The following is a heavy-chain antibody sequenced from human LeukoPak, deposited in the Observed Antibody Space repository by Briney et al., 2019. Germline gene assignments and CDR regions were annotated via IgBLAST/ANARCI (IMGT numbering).Heavy chain of an antibody. CDR3: ARVVLDHYYDSSGYLGTLDY. Sequence: ASVKVSCKASGYAFTHYGITCVRQAPGHGREWVGWITAYNTNTNYAQKTQGRVTMTTDTSTSTAYVELRNLRSDDTAVYYCARVVLDHYYDSSGYLGTLDYWGQGTLVTVSS. V-gene: IGHV1-18*01. CDR1: GYAFTHYG. J-gene: IGHJ4*02. D-gene: IGHD3-22*01. CDR2: ITAYNTNT.